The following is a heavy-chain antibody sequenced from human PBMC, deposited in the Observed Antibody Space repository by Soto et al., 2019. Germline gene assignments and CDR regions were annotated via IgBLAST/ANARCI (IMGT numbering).Heavy chain of an antibody. CDR1: GFTFSGSA. V-gene: IGHV3-73*01. J-gene: IGHJ6*02. Sequence: GGSLRLSCAASGFTFSGSAMHWVRQASGKGLEWVGRIRSKANSYATAYAASVKGRFTISRDDSKNTAYLQMNSLKTEDTAVYYCTTDSPHLEWLLSSYGMDVWGQGTTVTVSS. CDR2: IRSKANSYAT. CDR3: TTDSPHLEWLLSSYGMDV. D-gene: IGHD3-3*01.